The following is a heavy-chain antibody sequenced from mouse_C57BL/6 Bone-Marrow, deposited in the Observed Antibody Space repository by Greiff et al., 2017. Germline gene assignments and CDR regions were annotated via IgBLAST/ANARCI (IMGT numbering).Heavy chain of an antibody. CDR2: ISNLAYSI. CDR1: GFTFSDYG. J-gene: IGHJ4*01. V-gene: IGHV5-15*04. Sequence: EVMLVESGGGLVQPGGSLKLSCAASGFTFSDYGMAWVRQAPRKGPEWVAFISNLAYSIYYADTVTGRFTISRENAKNTLYLEMSSLRSEDTAMYYCARQGVITPSYYYAMDYWGQGTSVTVSS. D-gene: IGHD2-4*01. CDR3: ARQGVITPSYYYAMDY.